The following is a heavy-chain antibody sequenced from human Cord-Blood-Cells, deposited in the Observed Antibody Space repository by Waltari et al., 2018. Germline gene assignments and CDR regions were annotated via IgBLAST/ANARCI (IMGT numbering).Heavy chain of an antibody. V-gene: IGHV1-2*02. J-gene: IGHJ2*01. D-gene: IGHD1-26*01. CDR3: ARGERWGWYFDL. CDR2: INPNSGGK. CDR1: GYTFTGYY. Sequence: QVQLVQSGAEVKKPGASVKVSCKASGYTFTGYYMHWVRQAPGQGLEWMGWINPNSGGKNYAQKFQGRVTMTRDTSISTAYMELSRLRSDDTAVYYCARGERWGWYFDLWGRGTLVTVSS.